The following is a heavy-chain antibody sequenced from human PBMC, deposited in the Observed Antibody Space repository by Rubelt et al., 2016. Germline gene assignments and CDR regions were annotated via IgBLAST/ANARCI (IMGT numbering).Heavy chain of an antibody. CDR3: AKNDYGDYAGSFDY. D-gene: IGHD4-17*01. Sequence: EVQLVESGGSLVQPGGSLRLSCAASGFTFSSYAMSWVRQAPGKGLEWVSAISGSGGRTYYADSVKGRITIARDNTKNTVYLQRNSRRAEDTAVDYCAKNDYGDYAGSFDYWGQGTLVTVSS. CDR1: GFTFSSYA. V-gene: IGHV3-23*04. J-gene: IGHJ4*02. CDR2: ISGSGGRT.